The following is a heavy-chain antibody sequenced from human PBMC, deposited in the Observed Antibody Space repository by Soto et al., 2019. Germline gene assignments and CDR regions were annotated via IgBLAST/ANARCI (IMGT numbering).Heavy chain of an antibody. CDR1: GFTFSSYG. J-gene: IGHJ4*02. Sequence: QVQLVESGGGVVQPGRSLRPSCAASGFTFSSYGMHWVRQAPGKGLEWVAVISYDGSNKYYADSVKGRFTISRDNSKNTLYLPMNSLGAEDTAVYYCAQVPYSGSYHFDYWGQGPLVTVSS. CDR2: ISYDGSNK. V-gene: IGHV3-30*18. D-gene: IGHD1-26*01. CDR3: AQVPYSGSYHFDY.